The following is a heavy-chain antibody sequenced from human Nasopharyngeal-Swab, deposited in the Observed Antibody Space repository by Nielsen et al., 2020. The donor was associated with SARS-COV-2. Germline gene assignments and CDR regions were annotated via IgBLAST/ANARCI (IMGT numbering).Heavy chain of an antibody. D-gene: IGHD3-10*01. CDR1: GFTFSSYW. CDR3: AREYYYGSGSYWSWDYYYGMDV. V-gene: IGHV3-74*01. J-gene: IGHJ6*02. CDR2: INSDGSST. Sequence: GESLKISCAASGFTFSSYWMHWVRHAPGKGLVWVSRINSDGSSTSYADSVKGRFTISRDNAKNTLYLQMNSLRAEDTAVYYCAREYYYGSGSYWSWDYYYGMDVWGQGTTVTVSS.